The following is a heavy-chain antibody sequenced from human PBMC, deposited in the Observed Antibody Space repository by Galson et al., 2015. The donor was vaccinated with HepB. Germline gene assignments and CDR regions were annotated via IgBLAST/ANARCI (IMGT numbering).Heavy chain of an antibody. Sequence: SVKVSCKASGFTFTSSAMQWVRQARGQRLEWIGWIVVGSGNTNYAQKFQERVTITRDMSTSTAYMELSSLRSEDTAVYYCVMTTVTTWGWNWFDPWGQGTLVTVSS. CDR2: IVVGSGNT. D-gene: IGHD4-11*01. V-gene: IGHV1-58*02. J-gene: IGHJ5*02. CDR3: VMTTVTTWGWNWFDP. CDR1: GFTFTSSA.